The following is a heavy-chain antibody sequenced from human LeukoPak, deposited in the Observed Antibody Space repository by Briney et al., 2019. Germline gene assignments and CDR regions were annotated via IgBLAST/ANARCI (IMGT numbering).Heavy chain of an antibody. CDR3: AREGWDLNALDI. CDR1: GFTFSNHY. D-gene: IGHD1-26*01. J-gene: IGHJ3*02. CDR2: ISSRSSNK. V-gene: IGHV3-11*04. Sequence: PGGSLRLSCAASGFTFSNHYMSWIRQAPGKGLVWVSYISSRSSNKYYADSVKGRFTISRDNAKNSLYLQMDSLRVEDTAVYYCAREGWDLNALDIWGQGTIVTVSP.